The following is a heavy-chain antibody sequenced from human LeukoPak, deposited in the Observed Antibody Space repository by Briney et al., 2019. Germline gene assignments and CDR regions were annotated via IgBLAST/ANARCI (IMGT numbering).Heavy chain of an antibody. CDR1: GGSISSSSYY. CDR3: AREYSSRTQNFDY. D-gene: IGHD6-13*01. CDR2: IYYSGST. J-gene: IGHJ4*02. Sequence: SETLSLTCTVSGGSISSSSYYWGWIRQPPGKGLEWIGSIYYSGSTYYNPSLKSRVTISVDTSKNQFSLKLSSVTAADTAVYYCAREYSSRTQNFDYWGQGTLVTVSS. V-gene: IGHV4-39*01.